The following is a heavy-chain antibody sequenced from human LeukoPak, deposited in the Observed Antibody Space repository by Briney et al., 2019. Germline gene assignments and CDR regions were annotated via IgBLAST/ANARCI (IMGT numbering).Heavy chain of an antibody. D-gene: IGHD4-17*01. V-gene: IGHV4-61*02. J-gene: IGHJ4*02. CDR1: GGSISSGTYY. CDR2: IYTRGST. Sequence: SETLSLTCTVSGGSISSGTYYWSWIRQPAGKGLEWIGCIYTRGSTNYNPSLKCRVTISVDTSKNQFSLKLSSVTAADTAVYYCARSRPSVTTLYYFDYWGQGTLVTVSS. CDR3: ARSRPSVTTLYYFDY.